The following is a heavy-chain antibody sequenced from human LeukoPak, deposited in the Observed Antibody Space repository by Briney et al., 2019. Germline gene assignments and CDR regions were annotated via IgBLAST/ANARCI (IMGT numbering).Heavy chain of an antibody. CDR3: ARRRELLRGAFDM. D-gene: IGHD1-7*01. CDR2: LYSGGST. Sequence: GGSLRLSCAASGFTVSTNYMSWVRQAPGKGLEWVSVLYSGGSTYHVDSVKGRFTISRDNSRNTVFLQMNSLRAEDTAVYYCARRRELLRGAFDMWGQGTMVTVSS. J-gene: IGHJ3*02. V-gene: IGHV3-53*01. CDR1: GFTVSTNY.